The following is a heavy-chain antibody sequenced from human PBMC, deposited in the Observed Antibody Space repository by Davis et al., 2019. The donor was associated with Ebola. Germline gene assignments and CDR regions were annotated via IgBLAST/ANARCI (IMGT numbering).Heavy chain of an antibody. Sequence: MPSETLSLTCTVSGGSISSSSYYWSWIRQPPGKGLAWIGSIYYSGSTYYNPSLKSRVTIPVDTSKNQFSLKLSSVTAAETAVYYCARPLDYGDYGGFDYWGQGTLVTVSS. V-gene: IGHV4-61*05. CDR2: IYYSGST. J-gene: IGHJ4*02. CDR3: ARPLDYGDYGGFDY. D-gene: IGHD4-17*01. CDR1: GGSISSSSYY.